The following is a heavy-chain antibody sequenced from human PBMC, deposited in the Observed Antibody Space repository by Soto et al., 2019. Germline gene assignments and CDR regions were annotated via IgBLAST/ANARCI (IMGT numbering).Heavy chain of an antibody. Sequence: QVQLQESGPGLVKPSDTLSLTCAVSGYSISSSNWWGWIRQPPGKGLEWIGYIYYSGTTYYNPSLKSRITMAVDSSKHQSSPELTSVTAVDTAVYYCARREIQGPIDYWGQGTLVPVSS. CDR1: GYSISSSNW. CDR3: ARREIQGPIDY. D-gene: IGHD1-26*01. J-gene: IGHJ4*02. CDR2: IYYSGTT. V-gene: IGHV4-28*01.